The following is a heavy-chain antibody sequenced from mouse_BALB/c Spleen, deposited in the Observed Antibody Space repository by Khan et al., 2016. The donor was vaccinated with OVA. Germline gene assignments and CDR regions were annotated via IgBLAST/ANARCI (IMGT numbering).Heavy chain of an antibody. CDR1: GPTFTTFY. J-gene: IGHJ4*01. CDR3: ARGDYYGTYAMDY. V-gene: IGHV1S56*01. D-gene: IGHD1-1*01. Sequence: QVQLQQSGPELVKPGASVRISCKASGPTFTTFYILWVKQRPGQGLEWIGWIYPGNVNTTYNENFKGKATLTAYKSSSTAYMLLSSLTSEDSAVYFCARGDYYGTYAMDYWGQGTSVIVSS. CDR2: IYPGNVNT.